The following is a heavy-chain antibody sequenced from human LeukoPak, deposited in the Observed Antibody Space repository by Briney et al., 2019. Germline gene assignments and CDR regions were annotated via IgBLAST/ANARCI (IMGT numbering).Heavy chain of an antibody. CDR1: GFTFSSYS. D-gene: IGHD2-2*01. Sequence: PGGSLRLSCAASGFTFSSYSMNWVRQAPGKGLEWVASISNGGTEFYADSAKGRFAISRDTSTNTLSLQMNSLRAEDTAVYFCARRTGDTRFCSRFSCFLPDYWGQGTLVTVSS. V-gene: IGHV3-30*05. CDR3: ARRTGDTRFCSRFSCFLPDY. CDR2: ISNGGTE. J-gene: IGHJ4*02.